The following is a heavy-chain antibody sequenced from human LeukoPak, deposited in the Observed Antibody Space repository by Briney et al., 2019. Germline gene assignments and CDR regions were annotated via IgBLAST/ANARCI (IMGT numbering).Heavy chain of an antibody. CDR3: VKDVFLGFCSGGSCSAHFDY. CDR2: ISWNSGSI. Sequence: GGSLRLSCAASGFTFDNYAMHWVRQAPGKGLEWVSGISWNSGSIVYVDSVKGRFTISRDNAKNSLYLQMDSLRPEDTALYYCVKDVFLGFCSGGSCSAHFDYWGQGTLVTVSS. CDR1: GFTFDNYA. J-gene: IGHJ4*02. V-gene: IGHV3-9*01. D-gene: IGHD2-15*01.